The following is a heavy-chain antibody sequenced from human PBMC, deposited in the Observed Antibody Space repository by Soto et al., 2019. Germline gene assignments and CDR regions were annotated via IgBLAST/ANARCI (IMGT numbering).Heavy chain of an antibody. V-gene: IGHV3-48*02. J-gene: IGHJ4*02. CDR2: ISSSSSTI. CDR3: ARDTSRGEYDY. Sequence: GGSLRLYCAASGFTFISYMMNWVRKAPGKGLEWISYISSSSSTIYYADSVKGRFTISRDNAKNSLYLQMNSLRDDDTAVYFCARDTSRGEYDYWGQGTLVTVSS. CDR1: GFTFISYM. D-gene: IGHD3-10*01.